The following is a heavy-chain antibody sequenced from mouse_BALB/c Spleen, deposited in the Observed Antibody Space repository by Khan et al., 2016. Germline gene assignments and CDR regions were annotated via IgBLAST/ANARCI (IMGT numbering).Heavy chain of an antibody. D-gene: IGHD1-1*01. CDR3: NAIYYGSDVYFDY. CDR1: VFNIKDYY. CDR2: IDPENGDT. V-gene: IGHV14-4*02. J-gene: IGHJ2*01. Sequence: EVQLLETGAELVRSGASVKLSCTASVFNIKDYYMHWVKQRPEQGLEWIGWIDPENGDTEYAPKFQGKATMTADTSSNAAYLQFSSLTSEDSAVYYCNAIYYGSDVYFDYWGQGTTLTVSS.